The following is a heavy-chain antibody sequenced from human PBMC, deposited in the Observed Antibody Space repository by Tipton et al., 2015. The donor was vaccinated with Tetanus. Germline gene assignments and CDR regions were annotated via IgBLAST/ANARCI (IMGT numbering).Heavy chain of an antibody. CDR2: TRYGGNT. J-gene: IGHJ4*02. D-gene: IGHD3-10*01. CDR3: ARHGSGSFYDF. CDR1: GVSITSNY. Sequence: TLSLTCAVSGVSITSNYWTWIRQPPGKGLEWVGSTRYGGNTDSNPPRKSRVTMSVDTARNQFYLMLSSATAANTAVYDCARHGSGSFYDFWGQGALVTVSS. V-gene: IGHV4-59*01.